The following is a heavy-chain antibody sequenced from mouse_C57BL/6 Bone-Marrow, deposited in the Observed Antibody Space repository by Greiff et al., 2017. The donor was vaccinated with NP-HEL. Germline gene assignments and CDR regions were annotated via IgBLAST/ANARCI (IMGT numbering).Heavy chain of an antibody. CDR3: ARDWDDWYFDV. CDR1: GYTFTSYW. CDR2: IDPSDSYT. Sequence: QVHVKQPGAELVMPGASVKLSCKASGYTFTSYWMHWVKQRPGQGLEWIGEIDPSDSYTNYNQKFKGKSTLTVDKSSSTAYMQLSSLTSEDSAVYYCARDWDDWYFDVWGTGTTVTVSS. V-gene: IGHV1-69*01. J-gene: IGHJ1*03. D-gene: IGHD4-1*01.